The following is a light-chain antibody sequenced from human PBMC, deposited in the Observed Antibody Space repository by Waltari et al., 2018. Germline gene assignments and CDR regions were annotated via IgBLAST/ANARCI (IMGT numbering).Light chain of an antibody. CDR1: QRVSSN. CDR2: GTS. CDR3: QQANSFPLT. Sequence: IVMTQSPGTLSVSPGERATLSCRASQRVSSNLAWYQQKPGQAPRLLIYGTSTRATGSPARFSGSGSETEFTLTISSLQSEDFATYYCQQANSFPLTFGGGTKVDI. J-gene: IGKJ4*01. V-gene: IGKV3-15*01.